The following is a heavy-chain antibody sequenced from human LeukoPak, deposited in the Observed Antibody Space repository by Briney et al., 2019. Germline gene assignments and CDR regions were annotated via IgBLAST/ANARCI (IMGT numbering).Heavy chain of an antibody. CDR1: SGSISSYY. D-gene: IGHD4-17*01. J-gene: IGHJ4*02. Sequence: SETLSLTCTVSSGSISSYYWSWIRQPPGKGLEYIGYIYYSGSTSYNPSLKSRVTMSVDTSKNQFSLKLSSVTAADTAVYYCARENYGDSKYYFDYWGQGTLVTVSS. CDR3: ARENYGDSKYYFDY. V-gene: IGHV4-59*01. CDR2: IYYSGST.